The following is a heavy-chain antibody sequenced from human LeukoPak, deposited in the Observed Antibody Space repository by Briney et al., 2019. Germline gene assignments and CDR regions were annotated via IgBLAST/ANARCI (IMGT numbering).Heavy chain of an antibody. CDR3: ARGPRGWYASDY. J-gene: IGHJ4*02. Sequence: PGGSLRLSCAVSGFTFSSYLMHWVRQAPGKGLVWVSRINRDGSSTTYAASVKGRFSISRDNANNTLYLQMNSLRAEDTAVYYCARGPRGWYASDYWGQGTLVTVSS. CDR2: INRDGSST. D-gene: IGHD6-19*01. CDR1: GFTFSSYL. V-gene: IGHV3-74*01.